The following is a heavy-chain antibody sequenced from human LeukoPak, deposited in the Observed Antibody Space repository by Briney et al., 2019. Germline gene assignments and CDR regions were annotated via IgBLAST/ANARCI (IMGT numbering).Heavy chain of an antibody. Sequence: ASVKVACKASGYTFTSYGISWVRQAPGQGLEWMGWISVYNGNTNYAQKFQGRVTMTSDTSTSTAYMELRSLISDDTAVYYCARATAGNFDYWGQGTLVTVSS. D-gene: IGHD1-14*01. J-gene: IGHJ4*02. V-gene: IGHV1-18*01. CDR3: ARATAGNFDY. CDR2: ISVYNGNT. CDR1: GYTFTSYG.